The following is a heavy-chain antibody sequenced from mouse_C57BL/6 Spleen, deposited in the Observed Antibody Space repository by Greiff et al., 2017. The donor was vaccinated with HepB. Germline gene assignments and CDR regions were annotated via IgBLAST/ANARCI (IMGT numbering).Heavy chain of an antibody. Sequence: EVMLVESGGGLVQPKGSLKLSCAASGFSFNTYAMNWVRQAPGKGLEWVARIRSKSNNYATYYADSVKDRFTISRDDSESMLYLQMNNLKTEDTAMYYCNGLYGSSSWYFDVWGTGTTVTVSS. CDR2: IRSKSNNYAT. D-gene: IGHD1-1*01. CDR1: GFSFNTYA. J-gene: IGHJ1*03. V-gene: IGHV10-1*01. CDR3: NGLYGSSSWYFDV.